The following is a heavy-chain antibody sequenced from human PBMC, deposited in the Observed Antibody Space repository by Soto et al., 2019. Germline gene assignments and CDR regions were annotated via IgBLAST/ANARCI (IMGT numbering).Heavy chain of an antibody. Sequence: QVQLQESGPGLVKPSETLSLTCTVSGGSISSYYWSWIRQPPGKGLEWIGYMYNTGSTVYNPSLMCRVTISVATSKTQFSLKLNAVTAADTAVYYCARDLWGYCGTDCYPLDVWGQGTTVTVSS. D-gene: IGHD2-21*02. V-gene: IGHV4-59*01. CDR3: ARDLWGYCGTDCYPLDV. J-gene: IGHJ6*02. CDR1: GGSISSYY. CDR2: MYNTGST.